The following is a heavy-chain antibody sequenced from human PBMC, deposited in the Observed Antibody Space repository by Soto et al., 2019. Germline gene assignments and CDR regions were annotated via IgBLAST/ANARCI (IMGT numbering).Heavy chain of an antibody. CDR1: GGTFSSYA. D-gene: IGHD1-26*01. V-gene: IGHV1-69*13. J-gene: IGHJ3*02. CDR3: ARRPRGSGSYYGNAFDI. Sequence: SVKVSCKASGGTFSSYAISWVRQAPGQGLEWMGGIIPIFGTANYAQKFQGRVTITADESTSTAYMELSSLRSEDTAVYYCARRPRGSGSYYGNAFDIWGQGTMVTVSS. CDR2: IIPIFGTA.